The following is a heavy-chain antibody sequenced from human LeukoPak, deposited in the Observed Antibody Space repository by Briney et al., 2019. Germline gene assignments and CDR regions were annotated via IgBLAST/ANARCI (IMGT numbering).Heavy chain of an antibody. J-gene: IGHJ4*02. V-gene: IGHV1-2*02. D-gene: IGHD3-22*01. CDR3: ARGDSSPYYYFDY. CDR1: GYIFTGYY. Sequence: ASVKVSCKASGYIFTGYYLHWVRQAPGQGLEWMGWINPNSGDTNYAQKFQGRVTMTRDTSISTAYMELSRLRSDDTAVFYCARGDSSPYYYFDYWGQGTLVTVSS. CDR2: INPNSGDT.